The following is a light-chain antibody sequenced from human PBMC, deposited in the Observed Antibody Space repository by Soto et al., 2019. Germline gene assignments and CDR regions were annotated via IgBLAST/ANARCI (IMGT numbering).Light chain of an antibody. CDR1: SSDVGAYNY. V-gene: IGLV2-14*01. J-gene: IGLJ1*01. CDR3: NSYTGSSTPDV. Sequence: QSALTQPASVSGSPGQSITISCTGTSSDVGAYNYVSWYQQHPGKAPKVVIYEVTNRPSGVSNRFSGSKSGNTASLTISGLQAEDEADYYCNSYTGSSTPDVFGTGTKLTVL. CDR2: EVT.